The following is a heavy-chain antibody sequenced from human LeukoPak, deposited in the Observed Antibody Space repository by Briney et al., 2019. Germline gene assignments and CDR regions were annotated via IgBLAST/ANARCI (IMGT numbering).Heavy chain of an antibody. J-gene: IGHJ6*02. CDR1: GYTFTGYY. V-gene: IGHV1-2*02. CDR2: INPNSGGT. Sequence: ASVKVSYKASGYTFTGYYMHWVRQAPGQGLGCMGWINPNSGGTNYAQKFQGRVTMTRDTSISTAYMELSSLRSDDTAVYYCARDLSGGDYGDMDVWGQGTTVTVSS. D-gene: IGHD4-17*01. CDR3: ARDLSGGDYGDMDV.